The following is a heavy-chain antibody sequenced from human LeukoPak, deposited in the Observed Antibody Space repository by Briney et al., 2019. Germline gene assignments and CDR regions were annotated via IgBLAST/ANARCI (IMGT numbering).Heavy chain of an antibody. V-gene: IGHV3-7*01. CDR3: AKDRGRGSYYFDY. CDR1: GFAFDSYW. J-gene: IGHJ4*02. Sequence: PGGSLRLSCAAAGFAFDSYWMSWVRQAPGKGLEWVAIIKQDGSQKYYVDSVEGRFTISRDNAKNSLYLQMNSLRAEDTAVYYCAKDRGRGSYYFDYWGQGTLVTVSS. CDR2: IKQDGSQK. D-gene: IGHD1-26*01.